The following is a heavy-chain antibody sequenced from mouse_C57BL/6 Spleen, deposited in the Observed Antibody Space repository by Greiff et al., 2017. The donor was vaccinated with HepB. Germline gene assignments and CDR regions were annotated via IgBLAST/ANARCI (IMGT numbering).Heavy chain of an antibody. Sequence: VQLQQPGAELVKPGASVKLSCKASGYTFTSYWMHWVKQRPGQGLEWIGMIHPSSGSTNYNEKFKSKATLTVDKSSSTAYMQLSSLTSEDSAVYYCARCPYGCDYYFDYWGQGTTLTVSS. CDR1: GYTFTSYW. CDR2: IHPSSGST. CDR3: ARCPYGCDYYFDY. D-gene: IGHD2-2*01. J-gene: IGHJ2*01. V-gene: IGHV1-64*01.